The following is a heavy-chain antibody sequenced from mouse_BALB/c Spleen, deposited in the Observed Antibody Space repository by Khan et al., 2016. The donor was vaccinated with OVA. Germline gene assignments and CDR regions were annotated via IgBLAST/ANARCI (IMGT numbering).Heavy chain of an antibody. J-gene: IGHJ3*01. CDR1: GFTFSSYS. CDR2: ISSAADYT. Sequence: EVQLVESGGDLVKPGGSLKLSCAASGFTFSSYSMSWVRQIPDKRLEWVATISSAADYTYYPDSVKGRSTISTDNAKNTLYLQMSSLKSEDTAMYYCASHLTGSFAYWGQGTLVTVS. CDR3: ASHLTGSFAY. D-gene: IGHD4-1*01. V-gene: IGHV5-6*01.